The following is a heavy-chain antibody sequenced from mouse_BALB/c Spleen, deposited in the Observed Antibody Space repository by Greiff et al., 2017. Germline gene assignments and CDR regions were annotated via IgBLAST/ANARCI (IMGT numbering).Heavy chain of an antibody. CDR3: VRPFYYGYGWWYFDV. Sequence: EVMLVESGGGLVQPKGSLKLSCAASGFTFNTYAMNWVRQAPGKGLEWVARIRSKSNNYATYYADSVKDRFTISRDDSQSMLYLQMNNLKTEDTAMYYCVRPFYYGYGWWYFDVWGAGTTVTVSS. J-gene: IGHJ1*01. V-gene: IGHV10-1*02. CDR2: IRSKSNNYAT. CDR1: GFTFNTYA. D-gene: IGHD1-2*01.